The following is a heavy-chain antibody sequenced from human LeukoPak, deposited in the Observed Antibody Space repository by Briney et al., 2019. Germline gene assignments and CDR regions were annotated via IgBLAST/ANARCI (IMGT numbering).Heavy chain of an antibody. D-gene: IGHD5-24*01. CDR1: GGTFSSYA. Sequence: ASVKVSCKASGGTFSSYAISWVRQAPGQGLEWMGGIIPIFGTANYAQKFQGRVTITADESTSTAYMELSSLRSEDTAVYYCAIMVEMATISFFDYWGQGTLVTVSS. V-gene: IGHV1-69*13. CDR3: AIMVEMATISFFDY. J-gene: IGHJ4*02. CDR2: IIPIFGTA.